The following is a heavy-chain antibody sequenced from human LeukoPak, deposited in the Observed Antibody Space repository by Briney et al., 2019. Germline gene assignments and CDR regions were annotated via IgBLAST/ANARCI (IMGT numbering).Heavy chain of an antibody. V-gene: IGHV1-8*01. CDR1: GYTFTSYD. CDR3: ARATKTMVRGVIITYSYYYMEV. J-gene: IGHJ6*03. Sequence: ASVKVSCKASGYTFTSYDINWGRQASGQGLEWMGCMNPNSGNTGYAQKFQGRVTMTRNTSISTAYMELSSLRSEDTAVYYCARATKTMVRGVIITYSYYYMEVWGKGTTVTISS. CDR2: MNPNSGNT. D-gene: IGHD3-10*01.